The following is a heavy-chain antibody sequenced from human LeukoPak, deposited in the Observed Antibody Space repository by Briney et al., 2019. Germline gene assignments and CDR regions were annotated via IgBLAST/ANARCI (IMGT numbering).Heavy chain of an antibody. D-gene: IGHD3-22*01. V-gene: IGHV4-61*02. CDR1: GDSISSGDYY. J-gene: IGHJ3*02. Sequence: SQTLSLTCTVSGDSISSGDYYWSWIRQPAGKGLEWIGRISSSGSTNYNPSLKSRVTISVDTSKNQFSLKPSSVTAADTAVYFCARGPYSYDSSGAFDIWGQGTMVTVSS. CDR3: ARGPYSYDSSGAFDI. CDR2: ISSSGST.